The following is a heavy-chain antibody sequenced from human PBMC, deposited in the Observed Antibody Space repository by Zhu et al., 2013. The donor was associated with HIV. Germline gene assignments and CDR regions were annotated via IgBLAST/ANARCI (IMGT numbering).Heavy chain of an antibody. V-gene: IGHV1-69*12. J-gene: IGHJ6*02. Sequence: QVQLVQSGAEVRKPGSSVKVSCKASGGTFSSYAISWVRQAPGQGLEWMGGIIPIFGTANYAQKFQGRVTITADESTSTAYMELSSLRSEDTAVYYCARDSGIVATINHYYYGMDVWGQGTTVTVSS. CDR1: GGTFSSYA. D-gene: IGHD5-12*01. CDR3: ARDSGIVATINHYYYGMDV. CDR2: IIPIFGTA.